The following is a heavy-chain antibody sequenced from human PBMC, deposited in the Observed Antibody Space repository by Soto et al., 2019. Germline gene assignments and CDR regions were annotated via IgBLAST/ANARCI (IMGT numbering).Heavy chain of an antibody. CDR2: ISPSTSHI. Sequence: EVHLVESGGGLVKPGGSLRLSCAVSGFTFSSCTMNWVRQAPGKGLEWVSSISPSTSHIYYADSVQGRFTISRDNAKNSLFLQMNSLRAEDTAMYYCSGCSGGACHQTYGMDVWGQGTTVTVSS. D-gene: IGHD2-15*01. V-gene: IGHV3-21*01. J-gene: IGHJ6*02. CDR1: GFTFSSCT. CDR3: SGCSGGACHQTYGMDV.